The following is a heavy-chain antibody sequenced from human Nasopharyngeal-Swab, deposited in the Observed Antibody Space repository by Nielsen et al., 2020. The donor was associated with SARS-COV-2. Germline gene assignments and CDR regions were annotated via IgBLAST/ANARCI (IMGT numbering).Heavy chain of an antibody. D-gene: IGHD6-13*01. Sequence: SETLSLTCAVYGGSFSSSYWTWIRQPPGKGLEWIGDINQSGGTNYNPSLKSRVTIPTDTSKNQFSLNLDSLSAADTATYYCATYSSTRKYYMEVWGTGTTVTVSS. CDR2: INQSGGT. V-gene: IGHV4-34*01. CDR3: ATYSSTRKYYMEV. CDR1: GGSFSSSY. J-gene: IGHJ6*03.